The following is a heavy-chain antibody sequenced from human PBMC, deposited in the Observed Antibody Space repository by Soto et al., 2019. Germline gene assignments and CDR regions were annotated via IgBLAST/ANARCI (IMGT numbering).Heavy chain of an antibody. CDR2: ISDDGNV. CDR1: GFTFSNYA. J-gene: IGHJ4*01. CDR3: VRDRDLYRDMFHADL. V-gene: IGHV3-30*04. Sequence: GGSLRLSCAASGFTFSNYALHWVRQAPGKGLEWVAVISDDGNVHYADSVRGRFTISADIAENSVILQMNSLRDEDSAVYFCVRDRDLYRDMFHADLWGQGTLVTVSS. D-gene: IGHD3-10*02.